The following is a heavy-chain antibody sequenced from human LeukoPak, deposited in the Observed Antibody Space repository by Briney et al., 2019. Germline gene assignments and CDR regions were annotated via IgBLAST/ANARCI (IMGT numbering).Heavy chain of an antibody. V-gene: IGHV3-21*01. D-gene: IGHD1-1*01. CDR1: GFTFSSYS. Sequence: GGSLRLSCAASGFTFSSYSMNWVRQAPGKGLEWVSSISSSSSYIYYADSVKGRFTISRDNAKNSLYLQMDSLRAEDTAVYYCARGGPQTGTTWYMDVWGKGTTVTVSS. CDR3: ARGGPQTGTTWYMDV. J-gene: IGHJ6*03. CDR2: ISSSSSYI.